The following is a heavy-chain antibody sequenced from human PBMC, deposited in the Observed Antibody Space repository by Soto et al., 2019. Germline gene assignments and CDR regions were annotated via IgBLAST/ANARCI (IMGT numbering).Heavy chain of an antibody. CDR2: INAGNGNT. CDR3: ARDLGFGLSDY. Sequence: QVQLGQSGAEVKKPGASVKVTCKAYVYTFTSYAMHWVRQAPGQRLEWMGWINAGNGNTKYSQKFQGRVTITRDTSASTAYMELSSLRSEDTAVSYCARDLGFGLSDYWGQGTLVTVSS. V-gene: IGHV1-3*01. D-gene: IGHD3-10*01. J-gene: IGHJ4*02. CDR1: VYTFTSYA.